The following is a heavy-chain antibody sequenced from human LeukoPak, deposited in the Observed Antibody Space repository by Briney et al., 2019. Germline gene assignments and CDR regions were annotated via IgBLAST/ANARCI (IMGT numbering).Heavy chain of an antibody. D-gene: IGHD6-6*01. CDR3: ASLSLGHY. J-gene: IGHJ4*02. CDR1: GFTFSSYS. CDR2: ISSSSSTI. V-gene: IGHV3-48*01. Sequence: SGGSLRLSCAASGFTFSSYSMNWVRQAPGKGLEWVSYISSSSSTIYYADSVKGRFTISRDTSKNTLSLQMNSLRAEDTAVYYCASLSLGHYWGQGTLVTVSS.